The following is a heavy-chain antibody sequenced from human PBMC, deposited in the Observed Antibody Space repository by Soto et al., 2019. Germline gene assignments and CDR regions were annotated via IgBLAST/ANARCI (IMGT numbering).Heavy chain of an antibody. CDR3: AREAGYCSRTSCYRRAFDT. CDR2: INTDGSSS. V-gene: IGHV3-74*03. D-gene: IGHD2-2*01. Sequence: EVQLVESGGDLVQPGGSLSFSCAASGFTFSGHWMHWVRQVPGKGLEWVSRINTDGSSSAYADSVKGRFTISRDNAKNTLYLQMKGLRAEDTAVYYCAREAGYCSRTSCYRRAFDTWGQGTTVTVSS. J-gene: IGHJ3*02. CDR1: GFTFSGHW.